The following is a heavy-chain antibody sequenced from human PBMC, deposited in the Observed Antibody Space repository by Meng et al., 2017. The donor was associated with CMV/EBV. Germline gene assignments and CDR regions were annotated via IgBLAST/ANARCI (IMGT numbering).Heavy chain of an antibody. CDR3: ARDWGDAIMTHLYKGLDL. J-gene: IGHJ6*02. D-gene: IGHD3-16*01. CDR2: ISSSGTTI. Sequence: GESLKISCAASGFNFSTYEMNWVRQAPGKGLEWVSYISSSGTTIYYAGSVKGRFTTSRDNSKTSMYLQMNNLKDEDTAVYYCARDWGDAIMTHLYKGLDLWGQGTTVTVSS. CDR1: GFNFSTYE. V-gene: IGHV3-48*03.